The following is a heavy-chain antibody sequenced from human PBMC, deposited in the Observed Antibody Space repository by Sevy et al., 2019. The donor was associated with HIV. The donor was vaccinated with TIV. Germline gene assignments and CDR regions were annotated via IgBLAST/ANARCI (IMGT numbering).Heavy chain of an antibody. J-gene: IGHJ3*02. D-gene: IGHD3-3*01. V-gene: IGHV3-48*03. CDR3: VRVKDGIFGVVIHEKAFDI. Sequence: GGSLRLSCAASGFTFSSYEMNWVRQAPGKGLEWVSYISSSGSTIYYADSVKGRFTISRDNAKNSLYLQMNSLRAEDTAVYYCVRVKDGIFGVVIHEKAFDIWGQGTMVTVSS. CDR2: ISSSGSTI. CDR1: GFTFSSYE.